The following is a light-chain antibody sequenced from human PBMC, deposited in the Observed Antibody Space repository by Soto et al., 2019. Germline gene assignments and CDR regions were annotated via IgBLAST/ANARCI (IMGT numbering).Light chain of an antibody. CDR2: DVT. V-gene: IGLV2-14*03. CDR1: SSDVGGYDY. Sequence: QSALTQPASVSGSPGQSITISCTGTSSDVGGYDYVSWYQQHPGKAPKLMIYDVTHRPSGVSNRFSGSKSGNTASLTISGLQAEDEADYYCCSYTGSSTLVFGTGTKLTVL. CDR3: CSYTGSSTLV. J-gene: IGLJ1*01.